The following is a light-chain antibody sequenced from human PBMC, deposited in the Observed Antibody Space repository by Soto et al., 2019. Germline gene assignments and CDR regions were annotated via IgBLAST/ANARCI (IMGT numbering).Light chain of an antibody. CDR1: SSNIGSNT. J-gene: IGLJ1*01. V-gene: IGLV1-44*01. Sequence: QAVVTQPPSASGTPGQRVTISCSGSSSNIGSNTVNWYQQLPGTAPKLLIYSNMQRPSGVPDRFSGSKYGTSASLAISGHQSEDEADYYCAVWDDSLNGYVFGTGTKLTVL. CDR3: AVWDDSLNGYV. CDR2: SNM.